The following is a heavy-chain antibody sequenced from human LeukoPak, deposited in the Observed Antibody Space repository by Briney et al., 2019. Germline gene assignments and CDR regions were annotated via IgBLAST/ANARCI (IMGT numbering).Heavy chain of an antibody. J-gene: IGHJ4*02. CDR3: ARKAGSYYWGFLNY. CDR1: GGSFSGYY. V-gene: IGHV4-34*01. CDR2: INHSGST. Sequence: SETLSLTCAVYGGSFSGYYWSWIRQPPGKGLEWIGEINHSGSTNYNPSLKSRVTISVDTSKNQFSLKLSSVTAADTAVYYCARKAGSYYWGFLNYWGQGTLVTVSS. D-gene: IGHD3-10*01.